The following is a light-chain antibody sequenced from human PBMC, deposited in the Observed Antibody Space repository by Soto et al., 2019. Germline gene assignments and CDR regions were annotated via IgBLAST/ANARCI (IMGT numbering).Light chain of an antibody. J-gene: IGKJ1*01. CDR2: GAS. CDR1: RSVNNNY. V-gene: IGKV3-20*01. Sequence: EIVLTQSPGTLSLSPGERATLSCRAGRSVNNNYLAWYQQKPGQAPRLLIFGASSRATGIPDRFIGSGSGTEFILTISRLEPDDFAIYHCHQHGGSPETFGQGTKVDIK. CDR3: HQHGGSPET.